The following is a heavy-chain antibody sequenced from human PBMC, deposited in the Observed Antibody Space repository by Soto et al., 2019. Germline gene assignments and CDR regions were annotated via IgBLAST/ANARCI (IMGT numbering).Heavy chain of an antibody. Sequence: AGGSLRLSCAASGFTFSSYAMSWVRQAPGKGLEWVSAISGSGGSTYYADCVKGRFTISRDNSQNSLYLQMNSLKAEDTAVYYCAKDRPIAPRSITIVRGTGYWGQGTLVTVSS. CDR2: ISGSGGST. V-gene: IGHV3-23*01. D-gene: IGHD3-10*01. CDR1: GFTFSSYA. J-gene: IGHJ4*02. CDR3: AKDRPIAPRSITIVRGTGY.